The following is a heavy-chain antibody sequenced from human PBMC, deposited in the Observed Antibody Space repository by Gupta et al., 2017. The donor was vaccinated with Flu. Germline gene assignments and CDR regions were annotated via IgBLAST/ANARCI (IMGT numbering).Heavy chain of an antibody. CDR1: TFSDPW. V-gene: IGHV3-7*01. D-gene: IGHD3-10*01. CDR2: INQDGSTK. J-gene: IGHJ4*02. CDR3: ARNRGGEQFDY. Sequence: TFSDPWMNWVRQAPGKGLEWVANINQDGSTKNYVDSLKGRFTVSRDNAKNSLYLQMDSLRADDTAVYFCARNRGGEQFDYWGQGTLVTVSS.